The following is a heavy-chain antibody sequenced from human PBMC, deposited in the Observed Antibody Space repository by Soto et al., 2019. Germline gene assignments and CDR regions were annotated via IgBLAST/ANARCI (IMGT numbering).Heavy chain of an antibody. CDR3: ARSAYFDGACYHSNYYYGMDV. CDR2: IYHSGST. CDR1: GGSISGSNW. J-gene: IGHJ6*02. Sequence: XETLSLTCAVSGGSISGSNWWRWFRQPPGKGLEWIGEIYHSGSTNYNPSLKSRVTISVDKSKNQFSLKLSSVTAADTAVYYCARSAYFDGACYHSNYYYGMDVWGQGTTVTVSS. D-gene: IGHD2-21*02. V-gene: IGHV4-4*02.